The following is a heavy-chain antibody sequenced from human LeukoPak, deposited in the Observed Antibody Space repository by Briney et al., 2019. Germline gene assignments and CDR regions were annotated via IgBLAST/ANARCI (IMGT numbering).Heavy chain of an antibody. Sequence: PSETLSLTCAVCGGSFSGYYWSWIRQPPGKGLEWIGEINHSGSTNYNPSLKSRVTISVDTSKNQFSLKLSSVTAADTAVYYCASTQQLAYFDYWGQGTLVTVSS. CDR2: INHSGST. D-gene: IGHD6-13*01. J-gene: IGHJ4*02. V-gene: IGHV4-34*01. CDR3: ASTQQLAYFDY. CDR1: GGSFSGYY.